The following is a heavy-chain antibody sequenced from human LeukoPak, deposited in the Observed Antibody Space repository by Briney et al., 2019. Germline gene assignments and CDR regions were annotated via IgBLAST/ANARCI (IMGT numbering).Heavy chain of an antibody. Sequence: ASVKVSCKASGYTFTGYYMHWVRQAPGQGLERMGWINPNSGGTNYAQKFQGRVTMTRDTSISTAYMELSRLRSDDTAVYYCARVGYYDRASVDYWGQGTLVTVSS. D-gene: IGHD3-22*01. CDR1: GYTFTGYY. CDR2: INPNSGGT. J-gene: IGHJ4*02. V-gene: IGHV1-2*02. CDR3: ARVGYYDRASVDY.